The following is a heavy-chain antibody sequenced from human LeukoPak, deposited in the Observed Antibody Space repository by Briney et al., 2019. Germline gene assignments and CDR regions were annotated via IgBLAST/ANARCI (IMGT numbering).Heavy chain of an antibody. D-gene: IGHD3-9*01. CDR2: ISGDGGST. CDR3: AKVAVYFDWYLPFDY. Sequence: GGSLRLSCAASGFTFDDYAMHWVRQAPGKGLEWVSLISGDGGSTYYADSVKGRFTISRDNSKNSLYLQMNSLRTEDTALYYCAKVAVYFDWYLPFDYWGQGTLVTVSS. V-gene: IGHV3-43*02. J-gene: IGHJ4*02. CDR1: GFTFDDYA.